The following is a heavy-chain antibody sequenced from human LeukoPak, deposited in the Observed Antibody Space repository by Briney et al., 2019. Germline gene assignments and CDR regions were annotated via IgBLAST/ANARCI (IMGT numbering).Heavy chain of an antibody. CDR3: ARVASYQLLLDEIDY. D-gene: IGHD2-2*01. V-gene: IGHV1-18*01. CDR1: GYTFTSYG. J-gene: IGHJ4*02. Sequence: ASVKVSCKASGYTFTSYGISWVRQAPGQGLEWMGWISAYNGNTNYAQKLQGRVTMTTDTSTSTAYMELRSLRSDDTAVYYCARVASYQLLLDEIDYWGQGTLVTVSS. CDR2: ISAYNGNT.